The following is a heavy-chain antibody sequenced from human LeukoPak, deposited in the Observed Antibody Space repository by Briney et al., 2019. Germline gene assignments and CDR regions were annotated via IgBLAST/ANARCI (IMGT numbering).Heavy chain of an antibody. V-gene: IGHV4-34*01. D-gene: IGHD3-16*02. Sequence: SETLSLTCAVYGGSFSGYYWSWIRQPPGKGLEWIGDINQSGSTNYNPSLKSRVTISVDTSKNQFPLKLSSETAADTAVYYCARGRYYDYVWVSYRANYFDYWGQGTLVTVSS. CDR3: ARGRYYDYVWVSYRANYFDY. J-gene: IGHJ4*02. CDR1: GGSFSGYY. CDR2: INQSGST.